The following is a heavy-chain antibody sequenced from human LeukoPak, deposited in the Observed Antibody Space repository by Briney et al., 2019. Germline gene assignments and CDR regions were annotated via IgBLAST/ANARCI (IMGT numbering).Heavy chain of an antibody. CDR3: ARYPSGYDRGFDY. D-gene: IGHD5-12*01. J-gene: IGHJ4*02. Sequence: GGSLRLSCAASGFIFSSYWMNWVRQAPGKGLEWVANINQDGSEENYVDSVKGRFTISRDNAKNSLYLQMNSLRAEDTAVYYCARYPSGYDRGFDYWGQGTLVTVSS. CDR1: GFIFSSYW. CDR2: INQDGSEE. V-gene: IGHV3-7*04.